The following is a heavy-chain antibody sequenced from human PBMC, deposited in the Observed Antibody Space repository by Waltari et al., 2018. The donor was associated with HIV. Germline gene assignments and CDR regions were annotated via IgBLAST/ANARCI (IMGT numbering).Heavy chain of an antibody. CDR3: TTFEMGTTRNF. CDR2: IRSKTDGGAT. CDR1: GIPFKNAR. J-gene: IGHJ4*02. V-gene: IGHV3-15*02. D-gene: IGHD1-26*01. Sequence: VQLVESGGALVTPGGSLKISCAVSGIPFKNARPSWARQAPGKGLQWLGHIRSKTDGGATDYAAPLSGRFAISTDDFNNTMFLEMKTLKVDDTAVYYCTTFEMGTTRNFWGQGTLVTVSS.